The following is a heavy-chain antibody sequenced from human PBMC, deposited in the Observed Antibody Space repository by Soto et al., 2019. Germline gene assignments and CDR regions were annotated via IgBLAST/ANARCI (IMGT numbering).Heavy chain of an antibody. V-gene: IGHV4-31*03. Sequence: QVQLQESGPGLVKPSQTLSLNCSVSCDSINNADYYWSWIRQHAGRGLEWIGYIYYSGTTYYNPYLTSRVTISMDTSKNQFSMEMSSGTAADTAVYYGARVRGHAFDIRGQGTMVTVSS. J-gene: IGHJ3*02. CDR1: CDSINNADYY. CDR2: IYYSGTT. CDR3: ARVRGHAFDI. D-gene: IGHD3-10*01.